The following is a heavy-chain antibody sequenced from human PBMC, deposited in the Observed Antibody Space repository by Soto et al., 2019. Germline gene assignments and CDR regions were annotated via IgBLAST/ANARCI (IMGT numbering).Heavy chain of an antibody. J-gene: IGHJ4*02. Sequence: GGSLRLSCAASGFTFSSYAMSWVRQAPGKGLECVSGISNTGSTTYYADSVKGRLTISRDNSKNTLYLQMNSLRVEDTAVYYCARDKGYNYDFWSGYPTALLFWGQGTLVTVSS. D-gene: IGHD3-3*01. V-gene: IGHV3-23*01. CDR3: ARDKGYNYDFWSGYPTALLF. CDR2: ISNTGSTT. CDR1: GFTFSSYA.